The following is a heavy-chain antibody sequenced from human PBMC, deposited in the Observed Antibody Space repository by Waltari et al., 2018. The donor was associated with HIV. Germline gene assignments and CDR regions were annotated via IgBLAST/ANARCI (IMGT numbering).Heavy chain of an antibody. Sequence: EVQLVESGGGLVQPGGSLRLSCAVSGFSFSSYWVSWVRQAPGKGLEWVANIKQDGSEKYYVDSVKGRFNISRDNAKNSLYLQMNSLRDEDTAVYYCARDPGGADAFDFWGQGTMVTVSS. J-gene: IGHJ3*01. CDR1: GFSFSSYW. CDR3: ARDPGGADAFDF. V-gene: IGHV3-7*01. CDR2: IKQDGSEK. D-gene: IGHD3-16*01.